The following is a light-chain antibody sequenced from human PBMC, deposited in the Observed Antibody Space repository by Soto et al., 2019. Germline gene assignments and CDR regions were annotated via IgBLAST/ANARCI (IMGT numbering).Light chain of an antibody. Sequence: EIRMTQSPGTRSVSPGERATLSCMAAQGVTTNFAWYQQKSGQSPRLLIYDVSNRATGVPARFSGSGSETDFTLTISGLRSEDSAVYFCQQYNNWPFSFGQGTRLEIK. V-gene: IGKV3-15*01. CDR1: QGVTTN. CDR3: QQYNNWPFS. CDR2: DVS. J-gene: IGKJ5*01.